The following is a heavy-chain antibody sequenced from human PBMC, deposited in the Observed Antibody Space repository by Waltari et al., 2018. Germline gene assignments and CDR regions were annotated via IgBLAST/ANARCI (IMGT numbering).Heavy chain of an antibody. D-gene: IGHD3-22*01. CDR2: IMTDGREE. CDR1: GFPLRNYW. V-gene: IGHV3-7*01. J-gene: IGHJ3*02. Sequence: EVQLVESGGGLVQPGGSLSLSWAASGFPLRNYWMSWVRQAPGKGPEWVANIMTDGREEYYVDSVRGRFTISRDNAKNSLYLQMNSLRPEDTAVYYCVRDQWFAFDIWGQGTMVTVSS. CDR3: VRDQWFAFDI.